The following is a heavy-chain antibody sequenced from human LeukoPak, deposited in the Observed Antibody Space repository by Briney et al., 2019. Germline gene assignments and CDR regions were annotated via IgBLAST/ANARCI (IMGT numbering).Heavy chain of an antibody. V-gene: IGHV3-30*18. CDR1: GFTFSNYG. D-gene: IGHD5-18*01. CDR2: ISFDGSDK. CDR3: AKDLREYSSVGGLIDY. J-gene: IGHJ4*02. Sequence: GRSLRLSCAASGFTFSNYGMHWVCQAPGKGLDCVAVISFDGSDKRYPDSVKGRFSISRDNSKNTLDLQMNSLRVEDTGVYYCAKDLREYSSVGGLIDYWGQGILVTVSS.